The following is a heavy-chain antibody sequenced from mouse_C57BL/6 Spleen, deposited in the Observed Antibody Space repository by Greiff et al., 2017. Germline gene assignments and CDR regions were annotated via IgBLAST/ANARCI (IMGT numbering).Heavy chain of an antibody. Sequence: EVQRVESGGGLVKPGGSLKLSCAASGFTFSDYGMHWVRQAPEKGLEWVAYISSGSSTIYYADTVKGRFTISRDNAKNTLFLQMTSLRSEDTAMYYCARAPVYYGNSYYAMDYWGQGTSVTVSS. J-gene: IGHJ4*01. CDR2: ISSGSSTI. CDR3: ARAPVYYGNSYYAMDY. V-gene: IGHV5-17*01. CDR1: GFTFSDYG. D-gene: IGHD2-1*01.